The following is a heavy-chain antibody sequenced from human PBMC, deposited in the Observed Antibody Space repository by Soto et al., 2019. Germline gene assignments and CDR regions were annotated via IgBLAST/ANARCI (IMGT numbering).Heavy chain of an antibody. CDR2: IYFSEST. CDR3: ARGASNWSWKFDH. Sequence: SETLSLTCNVSGASISSGDYYWSWIRQPPGKGLEWIGYIYFSESTSYNPSLKSRVTISGDKSKNQFSLRVTSVTAADTAVYYWARGASNWSWKFDHWGQGALVTVSS. D-gene: IGHD1-20*01. CDR1: GASISSGDYY. J-gene: IGHJ4*02. V-gene: IGHV4-30-4*01.